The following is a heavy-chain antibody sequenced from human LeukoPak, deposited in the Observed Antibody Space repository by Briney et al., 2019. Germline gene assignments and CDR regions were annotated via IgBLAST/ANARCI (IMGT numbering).Heavy chain of an antibody. J-gene: IGHJ3*02. CDR1: GFIFSDYH. D-gene: IGHD3-22*01. V-gene: IGHV3-11*01. CDR3: ARDQYYYDVTASDAFDI. Sequence: GGSLRLSCAASGFIFSDYHMSWIRQAPGKGLEWISYISSSSGSDIYYADSVKGRFTNSRDNAKNSLYLQMNSLRAEDTAVYYCARDQYYYDVTASDAFDIWGQGTMVTVSS. CDR2: ISSSSGSDI.